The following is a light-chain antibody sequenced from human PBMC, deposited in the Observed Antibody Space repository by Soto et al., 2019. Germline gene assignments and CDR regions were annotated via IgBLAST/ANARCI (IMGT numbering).Light chain of an antibody. V-gene: IGKV3-15*01. J-gene: IGKJ4*01. CDR2: DAA. Sequence: EVVMTQSPATLSVAPGERATVSCRASQSISSNLAWYQQKPGQAPRLVIYDAATRVPGIPDRFSGSGFGTEFALTISSLQSEXXAIYYCQQYNNWPPLTFGGGTKVEIK. CDR3: QQYNNWPPLT. CDR1: QSISSN.